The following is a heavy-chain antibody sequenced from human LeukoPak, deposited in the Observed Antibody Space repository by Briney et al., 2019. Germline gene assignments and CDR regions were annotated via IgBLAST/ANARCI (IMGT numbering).Heavy chain of an antibody. D-gene: IGHD2-15*01. CDR1: GYTFTSYG. V-gene: IGHV1-18*01. J-gene: IGHJ4*02. CDR2: ISAYNGNT. CDR3: ARDEGYCSGGSCYGADY. Sequence: ASVKVSCKASGYTFTSYGISWVRQAPGQGLEWMGWISAYNGNTNYAQKLQGRVTMTTDTSTSTAYMELRSLRSDDTAVYYCARDEGYCSGGSCYGADYWGQGTLVTVSS.